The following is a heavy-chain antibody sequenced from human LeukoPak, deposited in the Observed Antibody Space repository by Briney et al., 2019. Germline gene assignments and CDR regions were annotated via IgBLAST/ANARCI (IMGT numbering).Heavy chain of an antibody. CDR2: INWSGGSK. CDR1: GFTFDDYG. J-gene: IGHJ4*02. CDR3: AKDVCIVVVVAATDY. Sequence: GGSLRLSCAASGFTFDDYGMSWVRQAPGKGLEWVSGINWSGGSKGYGDSMRGRFTISRDNAKNSLYLQMNSLRAEDAAVYYCAKDVCIVVVVAATDYWGQGTLVTVSS. D-gene: IGHD2-15*01. V-gene: IGHV3-20*04.